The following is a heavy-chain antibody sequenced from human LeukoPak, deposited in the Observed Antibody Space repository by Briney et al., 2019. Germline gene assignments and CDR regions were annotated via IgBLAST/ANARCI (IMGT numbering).Heavy chain of an antibody. J-gene: IGHJ5*01. D-gene: IGHD6-13*01. CDR3: ARGLFRSWKWFDS. CDR1: GYTFTNYD. Sequence: ASVKASCKASGYTFTNYDINWVRQATGQGLEWMGWMNPNSGNTGYAQKFQGRVTMTRNTSISTAYMELSSLRSEDTAVYYCARGLFRSWKWFDSWGQGTLVTVSS. CDR2: MNPNSGNT. V-gene: IGHV1-8*01.